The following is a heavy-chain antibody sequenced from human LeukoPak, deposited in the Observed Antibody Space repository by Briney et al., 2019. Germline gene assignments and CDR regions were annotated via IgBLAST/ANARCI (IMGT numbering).Heavy chain of an antibody. CDR1: GYTFTGYY. D-gene: IGHD2-15*01. Sequence: GASVKVSCKASGYTFTGYYMHWVRQAPGQGLEWMGWINPNSGGTNYAQKFQGRVTMTRDTSISTAYMELSRLRSDDTAVYYCARVYGYCSGGDCYYAYWGQGTLVTVSS. V-gene: IGHV1-2*02. CDR3: ARVYGYCSGGDCYYAY. CDR2: INPNSGGT. J-gene: IGHJ4*02.